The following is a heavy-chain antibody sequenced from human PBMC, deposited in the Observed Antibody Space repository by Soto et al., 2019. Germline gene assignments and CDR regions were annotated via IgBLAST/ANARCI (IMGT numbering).Heavy chain of an antibody. J-gene: IGHJ4*02. D-gene: IGHD3-3*01. CDR1: GYTFTSYA. CDR2: INAGNGNT. Sequence: ASVKVSCKASGYTFTSYAIHWVRQAPGQRLEWMGWINAGNGNTKYSQKFQGRVTITRDTSASTAYMELSSLRSEDTAVYYCARDFGVVSIPLYYFDYWGQGTLVTVSS. V-gene: IGHV1-3*01. CDR3: ARDFGVVSIPLYYFDY.